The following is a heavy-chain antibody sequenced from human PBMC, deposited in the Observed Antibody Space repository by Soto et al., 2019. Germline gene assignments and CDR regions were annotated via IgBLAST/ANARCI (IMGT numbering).Heavy chain of an antibody. CDR2: ISWNSGSI. V-gene: IGHV3-9*01. J-gene: IGHJ4*02. CDR3: AKDRIAAAGSFGYYFDH. Sequence: EVQLVESGGGLVQPGRSLRLSCAASGFTFDDYAMHWVRQAPGKGLEWVSGISWNSGSIGYADSVKGRFTISRDNAKNSLYLQMNRLRAEDTALYYCAKDRIAAAGSFGYYFDHWGQGTLVTDSS. CDR1: GFTFDDYA. D-gene: IGHD6-13*01.